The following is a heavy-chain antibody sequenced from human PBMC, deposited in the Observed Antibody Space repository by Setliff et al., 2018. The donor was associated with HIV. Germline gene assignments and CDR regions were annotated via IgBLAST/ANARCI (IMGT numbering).Heavy chain of an antibody. CDR1: GYTFISYD. CDR2: MNPNSGNT. V-gene: IGHV1-8*03. Sequence: GASVKVSCKASGYTFISYDINWVRQATGQGLEWMGWMNPNSGNTGYAQKFQGRVSFTRNTSISTAYMELSSLRSEDTAVYYCAKDRKDSGSYPYFDSWGQGTLVTVSS. D-gene: IGHD1-26*01. J-gene: IGHJ4*02. CDR3: AKDRKDSGSYPYFDS.